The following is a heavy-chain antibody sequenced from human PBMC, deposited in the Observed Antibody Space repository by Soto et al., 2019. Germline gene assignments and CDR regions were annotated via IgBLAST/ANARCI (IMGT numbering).Heavy chain of an antibody. CDR2: IYYSGST. Sequence: LSLTCTVSGGSISSYYWSWIRQPPGKGLEWIGYIYYSGSTNYNPSLKSRVTISVDTSKNQFSLKLSSVTAADTAVYYCARADYYGSGSYRGWFDPWGQGTLVTVSS. V-gene: IGHV4-59*01. J-gene: IGHJ5*02. D-gene: IGHD3-10*01. CDR1: GGSISSYY. CDR3: ARADYYGSGSYRGWFDP.